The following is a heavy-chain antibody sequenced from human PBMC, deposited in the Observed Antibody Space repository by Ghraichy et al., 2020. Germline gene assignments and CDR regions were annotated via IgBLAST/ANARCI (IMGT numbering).Heavy chain of an antibody. CDR1: GGSISSSSYY. J-gene: IGHJ3*02. V-gene: IGHV4-39*01. D-gene: IGHD3-22*01. CDR2: IYYSGST. CDR3: ARTGLTYYYDSSGYSFDI. Sequence: SQTLSLTCTVSGGSISSSSYYWGWIRQPPGKGLEWIGSIYYSGSTYYNPSLKSRVTISVDTSKHQFSLKLSSVTAAATAVYYCARTGLTYYYDSSGYSFDIWGQGTMVTVSS.